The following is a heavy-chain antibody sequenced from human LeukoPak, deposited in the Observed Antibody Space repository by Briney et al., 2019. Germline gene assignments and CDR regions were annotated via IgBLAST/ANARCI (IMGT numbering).Heavy chain of an antibody. Sequence: GGPLRLSCTASGFPFSSYGMNWVRQAPGKGLEWVSVIYSGGSTYYADSVKGRFTISRDNAKNSLYLQMNSLRAEGTAVYYCVREARESGGFDYWGQGTLVTVSS. CDR2: IYSGGST. J-gene: IGHJ4*02. CDR3: VREARESGGFDY. D-gene: IGHD5-24*01. V-gene: IGHV3-66*01. CDR1: GFPFSSYG.